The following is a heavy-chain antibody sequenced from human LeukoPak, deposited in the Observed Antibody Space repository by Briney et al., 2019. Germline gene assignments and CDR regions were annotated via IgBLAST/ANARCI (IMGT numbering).Heavy chain of an antibody. J-gene: IGHJ5*02. D-gene: IGHD3-22*01. Sequence: SETLSLTCTVSGGSISSYYWSWIRQPPGKGLEWIGYIYYSGSTNYNPSLKSRVTISVDTSKNQFSLKLSSVTAADTAVCYCARGGRYYDSSGYYYGGFDPWGQGTLVTVSS. V-gene: IGHV4-59*01. CDR2: IYYSGST. CDR1: GGSISSYY. CDR3: ARGGRYYDSSGYYYGGFDP.